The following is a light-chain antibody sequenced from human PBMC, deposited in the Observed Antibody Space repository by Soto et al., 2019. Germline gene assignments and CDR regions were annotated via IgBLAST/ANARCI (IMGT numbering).Light chain of an antibody. J-gene: IGLJ2*01. Sequence: ALTQPASVSGSPGQSITISCTGTSSDVGGYNYVSWYQQHPGKAPKLMIYDVSNRPSGVSNRFSGSKSANTASLTISGLQAEDEADYYCSSYTGSSTYVVFGGGTKLTVL. CDR1: SSDVGGYNY. CDR3: SSYTGSSTYVV. CDR2: DVS. V-gene: IGLV2-14*01.